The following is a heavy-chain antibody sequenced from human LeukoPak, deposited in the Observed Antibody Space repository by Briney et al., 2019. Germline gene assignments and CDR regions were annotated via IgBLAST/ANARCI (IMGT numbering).Heavy chain of an antibody. CDR1: GGTFSSYA. V-gene: IGHV1-69*05. CDR3: ARDAGSALDY. D-gene: IGHD1-26*01. CDR2: IIPIFGRA. J-gene: IGHJ4*02. Sequence: ASVKVSCKASGGTFSSYAISWVRQAPGQGLEWMGSIIPIFGRANYAQKFQGRVTITTDESTSTAYMELSSLRSEDTAVYYCARDAGSALDYWGQGTLVTVSS.